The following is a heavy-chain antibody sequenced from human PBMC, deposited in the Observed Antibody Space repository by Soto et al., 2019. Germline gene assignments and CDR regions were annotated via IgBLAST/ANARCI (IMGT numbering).Heavy chain of an antibody. V-gene: IGHV1-2*02. CDR2: INPNSGGT. Sequence: ASVKVSCKASGYTFTGYYMHWVRQAPGQGLEWMGWINPNSGGTNYAQKFQGRVTMTRDMSISTAYMELSRLRSDDTAVYYCARVLRPNTVWFDPWGQGTLVTVYS. D-gene: IGHD4-17*01. J-gene: IGHJ5*02. CDR1: GYTFTGYY. CDR3: ARVLRPNTVWFDP.